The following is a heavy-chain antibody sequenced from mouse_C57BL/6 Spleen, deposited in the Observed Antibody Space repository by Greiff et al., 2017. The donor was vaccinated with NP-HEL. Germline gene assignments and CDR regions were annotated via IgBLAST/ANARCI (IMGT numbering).Heavy chain of an antibody. CDR3: ARRGSNYSYWYFDV. J-gene: IGHJ1*03. CDR1: GFTFSDYG. Sequence: DVKLVESGGGLVQPGGSLKLSCAASGFTFSDYGMAWVRQAPRKGPEWVAFISNLAYSIYYADTVTGRFTISRENAKNTLYLEMSSLRSEDTAMYYCARRGSNYSYWYFDVWGTGTTVTVSS. D-gene: IGHD2-5*01. V-gene: IGHV5-15*01. CDR2: ISNLAYSI.